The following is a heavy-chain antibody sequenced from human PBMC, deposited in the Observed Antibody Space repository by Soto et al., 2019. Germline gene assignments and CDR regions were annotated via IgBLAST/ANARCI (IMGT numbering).Heavy chain of an antibody. Sequence: EVQLVESGGGLVKPGGSLRLSCAASGFTFSSYSMNWVRQAPGKGLEWVSSISSSSSYIYYADSVKGRFTISRDNAKNSLYLQMNRLRAEDTAVYYCARDGSRTSSEYYYYMDVWGKGTTVTVSS. CDR1: GFTFSSYS. D-gene: IGHD3-22*01. CDR2: ISSSSSYI. CDR3: ARDGSRTSSEYYYYMDV. V-gene: IGHV3-21*01. J-gene: IGHJ6*03.